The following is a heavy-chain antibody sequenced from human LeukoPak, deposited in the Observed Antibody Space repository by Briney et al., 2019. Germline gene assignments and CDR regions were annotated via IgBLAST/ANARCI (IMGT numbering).Heavy chain of an antibody. Sequence: ASVKVSCKASGYTFTGYYMHWVRQAPGQGLEWMGWINPNSGGTNYAQKFQGRVTMTRDTSISTAYMELSRLRSDDTAVYYCARPLRERPYYFDYWGQGTLVTVSS. CDR3: ARPLRERPYYFDY. V-gene: IGHV1-2*02. CDR2: INPNSGGT. J-gene: IGHJ4*02. D-gene: IGHD1-1*01. CDR1: GYTFTGYY.